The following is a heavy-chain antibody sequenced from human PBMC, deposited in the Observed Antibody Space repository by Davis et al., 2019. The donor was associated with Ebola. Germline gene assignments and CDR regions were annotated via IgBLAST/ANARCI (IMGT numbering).Heavy chain of an antibody. V-gene: IGHV3-23*01. CDR2: ISGSGGST. CDR3: ATGNVLLWFYGMDV. J-gene: IGHJ6*02. CDR1: GFTFSSYA. Sequence: GGSLRLSCAASGFTFSSYAMSWVRQAPGKGLEWVAAISGSGGSTYYADSVKGRFTISRDNSKNTLYLQMNSLRAEDTAVYYCATGNVLLWFYGMDVWGQGTTVTVSS. D-gene: IGHD3-10*01.